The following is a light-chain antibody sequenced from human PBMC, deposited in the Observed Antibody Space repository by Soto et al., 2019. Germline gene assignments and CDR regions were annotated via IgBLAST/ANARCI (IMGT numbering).Light chain of an antibody. J-gene: IGKJ5*01. CDR3: QQHGSSPIT. V-gene: IGKV3-20*01. CDR2: GAS. CDR1: QTVTRNY. Sequence: EIVMTQSTATLSVSPGEGDTLSCRDSQTVTRNYLAWHQQKPGQTPRLLVYGASSRATGIPDRFSGSGSGTDFTLTISRLEPEDFAVYYCQQHGSSPITFGQGTRLEIK.